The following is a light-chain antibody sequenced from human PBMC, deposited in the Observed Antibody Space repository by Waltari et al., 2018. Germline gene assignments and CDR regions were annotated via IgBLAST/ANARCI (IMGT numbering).Light chain of an antibody. Sequence: EILMTQSPASLSVSPGERATLSCRASQSLNTNLAWYQQKPGQAPSLLVYGASTRATGVPARFSGSGSGTEFTLTISSLQSEDAGVYYCQQYNNWPTSYTFGQGTKLEIK. CDR3: QQYNNWPTSYT. J-gene: IGKJ2*01. V-gene: IGKV3-15*01. CDR1: QSLNTN. CDR2: GAS.